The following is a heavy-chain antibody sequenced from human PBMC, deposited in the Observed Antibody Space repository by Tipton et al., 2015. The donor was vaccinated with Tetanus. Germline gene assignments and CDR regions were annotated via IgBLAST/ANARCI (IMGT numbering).Heavy chain of an antibody. D-gene: IGHD3-3*01. CDR2: ISYDGSDK. CDR1: GFSFISYA. J-gene: IGHJ1*01. Sequence: SLRLSCTASGFSFISYAIHWVRQAPCKGLEWVAVISYDGSDKYYADSVTGRFTISRDNSKNTLYLQMNSLRAEDTAIYYCARAATGGYYPAFWGQGTRVAVSS. V-gene: IGHV3-30*04. CDR3: ARAATGGYYPAF.